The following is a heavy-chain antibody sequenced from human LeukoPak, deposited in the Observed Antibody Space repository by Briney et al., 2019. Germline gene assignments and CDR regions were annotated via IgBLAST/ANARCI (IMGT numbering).Heavy chain of an antibody. J-gene: IGHJ6*02. Sequence: EASVKVSCKASGYTFTSYGISWMRQAPGQGLEWMGWISAYNGNTNYAQKLQGRVTMTTDTSTSTAYMELRSLRSDDTAVYYCAIDGLGSSYYYYGMDVWAKGPRSPSP. V-gene: IGHV1-18*01. CDR3: AIDGLGSSYYYYGMDV. D-gene: IGHD3/OR15-3a*01. CDR2: ISAYNGNT. CDR1: GYTFTSYG.